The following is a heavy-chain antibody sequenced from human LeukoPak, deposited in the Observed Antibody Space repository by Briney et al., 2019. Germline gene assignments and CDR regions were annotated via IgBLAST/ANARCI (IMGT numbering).Heavy chain of an antibody. CDR3: ARLKLAVAGTKAFDL. D-gene: IGHD6-19*01. CDR1: GFTFSTYS. CDR2: ISGSSYTI. V-gene: IGHV3-48*01. Sequence: GGSLRLSCAASGFTFSTYSMNWVRQAPGKGLEWISYISGSSYTIYYTDSVKGRFTISRDNAKNSLFLQMNSLRAEDTAVYYCARLKLAVAGTKAFDLWGQGTMVFVSS. J-gene: IGHJ3*01.